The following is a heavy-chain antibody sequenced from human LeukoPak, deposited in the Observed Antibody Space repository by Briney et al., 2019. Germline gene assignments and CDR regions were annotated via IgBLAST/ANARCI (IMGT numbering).Heavy chain of an antibody. J-gene: IGHJ4*02. CDR2: IVVGSGNT. D-gene: IGHD3-22*01. Sequence: ASVKVSCKASGFTFTSSAMQWVRQAPGQRLEWIGWIVVGSGNTNYAQKFQERVTITRDMSTSTAYMELSSLRSEDTAVYYCAADRYDSSGSNFDYWGQGTLVTVSS. CDR3: AADRYDSSGSNFDY. V-gene: IGHV1-58*02. CDR1: GFTFTSSA.